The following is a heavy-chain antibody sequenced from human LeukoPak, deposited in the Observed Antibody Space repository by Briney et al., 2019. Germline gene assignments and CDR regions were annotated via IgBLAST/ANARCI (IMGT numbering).Heavy chain of an antibody. CDR1: GGSISSYY. CDR2: IYTSVST. D-gene: IGHD6-6*01. V-gene: IGHV4-4*07. CDR3: AREDSSSWGPFDY. J-gene: IGHJ4*02. Sequence: SETLSLTCTVSGGSISSYYWSWIRQPAGKGLEWIGRIYTSVSTDYNPSLKSRITMSIDTSKNHFSLKLSSVTAADTGVYFCAREDSSSWGPFDYWGQGTLVIVSS.